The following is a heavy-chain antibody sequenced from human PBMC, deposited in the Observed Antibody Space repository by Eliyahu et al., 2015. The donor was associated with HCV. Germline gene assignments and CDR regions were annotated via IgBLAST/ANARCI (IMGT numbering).Heavy chain of an antibody. V-gene: IGHV3-74*01. CDR1: GFTFSNYW. Sequence: EVQLVESGGGLVQPGGSLRLSCAASGFTFSNYWMPWVRPAPGKGLVWVSRINSDGSGASYADFAKGRFTVSRDNVKNALYLEMSSLGVEDTAVYFCARVPLSSSDSYWGQGTLVTVSS. J-gene: IGHJ4*02. CDR3: ARVPLSSSDSY. CDR2: INSDGSGA. D-gene: IGHD2-2*01.